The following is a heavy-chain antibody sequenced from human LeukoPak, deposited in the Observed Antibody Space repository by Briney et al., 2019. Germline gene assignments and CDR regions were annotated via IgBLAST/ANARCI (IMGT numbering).Heavy chain of an antibody. V-gene: IGHV3-20*03. D-gene: IGHD6-19*01. J-gene: IGHJ4*02. CDR3: ARGDSNGWYFDD. Sequence: VSGMNGYARSTGYAVSVKGGFIISRDNGKNSLFLQMNSLRDDDTALYYCARGDSNGWYFDDWGQGVLVTVSS. CDR2: MNGYARST.